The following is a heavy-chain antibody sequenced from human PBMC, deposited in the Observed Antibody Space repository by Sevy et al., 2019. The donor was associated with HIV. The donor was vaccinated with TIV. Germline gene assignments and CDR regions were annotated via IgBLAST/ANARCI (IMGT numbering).Heavy chain of an antibody. CDR2: IRGGSGYT. D-gene: IGHD2-15*01. V-gene: IGHV3-21*01. Sequence: GGSLRLSCVVSGFTFSDFSMNWFRQAPGRGLEWVSVIRGGSGYTYYVDSVKGRFTISRDNAKNSLYLQMNSLRVEDTAVYYCARVPQDWAWGKGTLVTVSS. J-gene: IGHJ5*02. CDR3: ARVPQDWA. CDR1: GFTFSDFS.